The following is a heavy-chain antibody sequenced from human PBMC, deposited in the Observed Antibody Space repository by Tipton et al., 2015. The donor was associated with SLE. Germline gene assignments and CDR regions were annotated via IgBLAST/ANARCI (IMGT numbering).Heavy chain of an antibody. V-gene: IGHV3-21*01. CDR2: ISSSSSYI. CDR1: GFTFSSYS. D-gene: IGHD6-19*01. J-gene: IGHJ3*02. CDR3: ARGPNSSGWYGGAFDI. Sequence: GSLRLSCAASGFTFSSYSMNWVRQAPGKGLEWVSSISSSSSYIYYADSVKGRFTISRDNAKNSLYLQMNSLRAEDTAVYYCARGPNSSGWYGGAFDIWGQGTMVTVSS.